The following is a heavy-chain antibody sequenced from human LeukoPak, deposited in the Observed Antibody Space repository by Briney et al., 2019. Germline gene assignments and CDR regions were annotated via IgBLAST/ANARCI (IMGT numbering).Heavy chain of an antibody. V-gene: IGHV4-34*01. Sequence: SETLSLTCAVFGGSFSAYHWTWIRQPPGKGLEWIGEINHSGSTNYNPSLKSRVTISVDTSKNQFSLKLSSVTAADTAVYFCARGSRRSPMIAASNIFYYYYMDVWGEGTTVTVSS. D-gene: IGHD6-13*01. CDR3: ARGSRRSPMIAASNIFYYYYMDV. CDR2: INHSGST. J-gene: IGHJ6*03. CDR1: GGSFSAYH.